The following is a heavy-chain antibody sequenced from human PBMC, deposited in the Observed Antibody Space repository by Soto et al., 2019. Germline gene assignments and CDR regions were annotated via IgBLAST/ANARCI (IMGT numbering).Heavy chain of an antibody. Sequence: GSLRLSCAASGFTFSSYGMHWVRQAPGKGLEWVAVISYDGSNKYYADSVKGRFTISRDNSKNTLYLQMNSLRAEDTAVYYCTTDGWYCSSTSCFPSDYWGQGTLVTVSS. CDR2: ISYDGSNK. CDR1: GFTFSSYG. V-gene: IGHV3-30*03. CDR3: TTDGWYCSSTSCFPSDY. J-gene: IGHJ4*02. D-gene: IGHD2-2*01.